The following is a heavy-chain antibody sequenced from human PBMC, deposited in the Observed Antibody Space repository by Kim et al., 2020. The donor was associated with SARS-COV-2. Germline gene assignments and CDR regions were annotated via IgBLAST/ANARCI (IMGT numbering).Heavy chain of an antibody. CDR3: ARDGYNRPLYY. D-gene: IGHD5-12*01. CDR2: IDAGNGDT. CDR1: GFTFTNYG. V-gene: IGHV1-3*01. Sequence: ASVKVSCKASGFTFTNYGMHWVRQAPGQRLEWMGWIDAGNGDTKYSQKFQGRVTITRDTSATTTYMEMSSLRSEDTAIYYCARDGYNRPLYYWGQGTLVTVSS. J-gene: IGHJ4*02.